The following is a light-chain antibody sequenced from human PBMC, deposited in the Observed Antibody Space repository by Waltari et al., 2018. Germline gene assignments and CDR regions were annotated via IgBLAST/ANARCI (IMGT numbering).Light chain of an antibody. CDR2: GAS. J-gene: IGKJ3*01. V-gene: IGKV3-15*01. CDR1: QYVSNN. Sequence: ETVMTQSPVTLSVSPGESVTLSCTTSQYVSNNLAWYQQKPSQSPRLLIYGASTRATGVPARFSGSGSGTSFTLTISSLQSEDFGLYYCQQYNNWPGAFGPGTKVDVE. CDR3: QQYNNWPGA.